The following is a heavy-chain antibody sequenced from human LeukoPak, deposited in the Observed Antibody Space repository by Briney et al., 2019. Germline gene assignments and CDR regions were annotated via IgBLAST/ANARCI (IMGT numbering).Heavy chain of an antibody. J-gene: IGHJ3*02. CDR3: ARAVCNGYSSSWYDSPCDAFDI. D-gene: IGHD6-13*01. Sequence: MSSETLSLTCAVYGGSFSSYFWRWIRQPPGKGLEWIGEINHSGSTNYNPSLKSRVTISVDTSKNQFSLKLSSVTAADTAVYYCARAVCNGYSSSWYDSPCDAFDIWGQGTMVTVSS. CDR2: INHSGST. CDR1: GGSFSSYF. V-gene: IGHV4-34*01.